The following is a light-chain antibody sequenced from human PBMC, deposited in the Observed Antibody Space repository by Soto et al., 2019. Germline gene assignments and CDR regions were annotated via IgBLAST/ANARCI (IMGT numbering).Light chain of an antibody. V-gene: IGLV2-8*01. CDR1: SSDVGGYNY. CDR2: EVS. CDR3: SSYAGSNNFCV. J-gene: IGLJ1*01. Sequence: QSALTQPPSASGSPGQSVTISCTGTSSDVGGYNYVSWYQQHPGKAPKLMIYEVSKRPPGVPDRFSGSKSGNTASLTVSGLQAEDEADYYCSSYAGSNNFCVFGTGTTLTVL.